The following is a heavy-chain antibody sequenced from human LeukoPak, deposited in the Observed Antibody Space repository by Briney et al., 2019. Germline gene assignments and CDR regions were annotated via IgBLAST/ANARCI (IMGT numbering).Heavy chain of an antibody. V-gene: IGHV1-46*01. CDR2: INPSGGST. D-gene: IGHD5-12*01. CDR3: ARDSSQWLRFDAFDI. J-gene: IGHJ3*02. Sequence: ASVKVSCKASGYTFTSYYMHWVRQAPGQGLEWMGIINPSGGSTSYAQKCQGRVTMTRDTSTSTVYMELSSLRSEDTAVYYCARDSSQWLRFDAFDIWGQGTMVTVSS. CDR1: GYTFTSYY.